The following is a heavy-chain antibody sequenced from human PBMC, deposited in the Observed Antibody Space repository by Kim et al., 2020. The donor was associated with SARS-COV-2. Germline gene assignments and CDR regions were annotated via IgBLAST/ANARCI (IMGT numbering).Heavy chain of an antibody. J-gene: IGHJ4*02. CDR2: T. V-gene: IGHV4-34*01. Sequence: TNNNPSLKSRVTISVDTSKNQFSLKLSSVTAADTAVYYCARASVVISYGYWGQGTLVTVSS. CDR3: ARASVVISYGY. D-gene: IGHD3-22*01.